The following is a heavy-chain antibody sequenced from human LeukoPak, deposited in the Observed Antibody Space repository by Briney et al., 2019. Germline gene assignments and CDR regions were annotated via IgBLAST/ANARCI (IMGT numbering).Heavy chain of an antibody. CDR2: IFYSGST. Sequence: SETLSLTCTVSGGSISSGGYYWSWIRQHPGKGLEWIGYIFYSGSTYYNPSLKSRVTISVDTSNNQFSLKLSSVTAADTAVYYCARDGTWSGSLGMDVWGQGTMVTVSS. CDR3: ARDGTWSGSLGMDV. V-gene: IGHV4-31*03. J-gene: IGHJ6*02. CDR1: GGSISSGGYY. D-gene: IGHD3-3*01.